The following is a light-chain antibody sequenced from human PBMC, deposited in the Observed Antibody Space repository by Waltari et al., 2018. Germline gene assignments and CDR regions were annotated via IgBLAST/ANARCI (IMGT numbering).Light chain of an antibody. V-gene: IGKV3-20*01. CDR1: QSVSRT. J-gene: IGKJ1*01. CDR2: DAS. Sequence: EIVLTQSPGTLSFSPGERATLSCRASQSVSRTLAWYQQKPGQAPRLLIYDASTRATGIPDRFSGSGFGTDFSLTISRLEAEDFAVYYCQKYGTLPATFGQGTTVEIK. CDR3: QKYGTLPAT.